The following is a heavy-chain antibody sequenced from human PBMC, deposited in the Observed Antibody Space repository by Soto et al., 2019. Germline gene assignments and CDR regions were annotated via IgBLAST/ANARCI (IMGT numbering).Heavy chain of an antibody. J-gene: IGHJ6*02. Sequence: EVHLLESGGGLVQPGGSLRLSCAASGFTFSNYAMTWVRQAPGKGLEWVSVISGTGGGTNNADSAKGRFTTSRDNSKNTLYLQMNSLRAEDTAVYYCAKRAFYGSGIPNYYGMDVWVQGTVVTVSS. CDR1: GFTFSNYA. CDR2: ISGTGGGT. CDR3: AKRAFYGSGIPNYYGMDV. V-gene: IGHV3-23*01. D-gene: IGHD3-10*01.